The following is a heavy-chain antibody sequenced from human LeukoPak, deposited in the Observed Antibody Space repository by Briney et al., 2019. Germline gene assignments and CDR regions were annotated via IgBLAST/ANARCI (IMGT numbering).Heavy chain of an antibody. V-gene: IGHV1-2*02. CDR2: INPNSGAI. CDR1: GYTFTGYY. J-gene: IGHJ4*02. Sequence: ASVKVSCKASGYTFTGYYMSWVRQAPGQGLEWMGWINPNSGAINYAQKFQGRVTLTRDTSISTAYMELSRLTSGDTAVYYCARDPKSQLLLDYWGQGTLVTVSS. D-gene: IGHD2-2*01. CDR3: ARDPKSQLLLDY.